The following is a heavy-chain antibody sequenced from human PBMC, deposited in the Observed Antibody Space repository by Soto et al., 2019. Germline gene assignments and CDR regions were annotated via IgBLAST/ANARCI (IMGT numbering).Heavy chain of an antibody. J-gene: IGHJ5*02. CDR3: AKAPGLGGGPNWFDP. CDR2: ISGSGGST. D-gene: IGHD3-16*01. Sequence: GGSLRLSCAASGFTFSSYAMSWVRQAPGKGLEWVSAISGSGGSTYYADSVKGRFTISRDNSKNTLYLQMNSLRAEDTAVYYCAKAPGLGGGPNWFDPWGQGTLVTVSS. CDR1: GFTFSSYA. V-gene: IGHV3-23*01.